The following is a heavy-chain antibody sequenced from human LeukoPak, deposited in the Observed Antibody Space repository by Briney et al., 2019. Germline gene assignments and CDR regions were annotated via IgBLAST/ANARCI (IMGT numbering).Heavy chain of an antibody. J-gene: IGHJ6*03. V-gene: IGHV1-69*05. D-gene: IGHD5-24*01. CDR3: ARAWLQFSYYYDMDG. CDR1: VGTFSRYA. Sequence: SDNVSCKASVGTFSRYAISWVRQAPAQGLEWMGGIIPIFGTANYTQKFQGRVTITTDKSTSTAYMEPSSLRSDDTAVYYCARAWLQFSYYYDMDGWGKGTTVTASS. CDR2: IIPIFGTA.